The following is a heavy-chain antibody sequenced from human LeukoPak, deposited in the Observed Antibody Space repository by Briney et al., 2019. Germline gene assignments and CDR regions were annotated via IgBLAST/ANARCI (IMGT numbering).Heavy chain of an antibody. CDR1: GGSFSGYY. J-gene: IGHJ4*02. CDR2: INHSGST. V-gene: IGHV4-34*01. Sequence: PSETLSLTCAAYGGSFSGYYWSWIRQPPGKGLEWIGEINHSGSTNYNPSLKSRVTISVDTSKNQFSLKLSSVTAADTAVYYCARADVRRGDFDYWGQGTLVTVSS. CDR3: ARADVRRGDFDY. D-gene: IGHD1-26*01.